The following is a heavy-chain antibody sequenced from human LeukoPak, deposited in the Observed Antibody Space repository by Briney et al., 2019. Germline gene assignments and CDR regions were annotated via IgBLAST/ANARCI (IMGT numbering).Heavy chain of an antibody. CDR2: IYYSGNT. Sequence: ASETLSLTCTVSGGSISSSSHHWGWIRQSPGKGLEWIASIYYSGNTYYNSSLKSRVTISVDTSKNQFSLRVTSVTAADTAVYYCGRFGLKNWIYVDYWGQGTLVTVSS. V-gene: IGHV4-39*07. D-gene: IGHD3/OR15-3a*01. CDR1: GGSISSSSHH. J-gene: IGHJ4*02. CDR3: GRFGLKNWIYVDY.